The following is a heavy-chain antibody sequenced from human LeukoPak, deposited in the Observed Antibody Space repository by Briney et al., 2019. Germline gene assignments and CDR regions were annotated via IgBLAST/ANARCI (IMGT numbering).Heavy chain of an antibody. CDR1: GGSFSGYY. D-gene: IGHD2-15*01. V-gene: IGHV4-34*01. CDR3: ARGRCSGGSCPTRTPRGSYYYYGMDV. J-gene: IGHJ6*02. CDR2: INHSGST. Sequence: SETLSLTCAVYGGSFSGYYWSWIRQPPGKGLEWIGEINHSGSTNYNPSLKSLVTISVDTSKNQFSLKLSSVTAADTAVYYCARGRCSGGSCPTRTPRGSYYYYGMDVWGQGTTVTVSS.